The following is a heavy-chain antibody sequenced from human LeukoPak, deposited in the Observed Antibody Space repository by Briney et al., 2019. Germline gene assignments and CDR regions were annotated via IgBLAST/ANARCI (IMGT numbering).Heavy chain of an antibody. Sequence: GGSLRLSCAASGFTFSSYSMNWVRQAPGKGLEWVSYIGGSSGTIYYADSVKGRFTISRDNAKNSLYLQMNSLRAEDAAVYYCARDKLRNFDYWGQGTLVTVSS. J-gene: IGHJ4*02. V-gene: IGHV3-48*04. CDR2: IGGSSGTI. CDR1: GFTFSSYS. CDR3: ARDKLRNFDY. D-gene: IGHD4-17*01.